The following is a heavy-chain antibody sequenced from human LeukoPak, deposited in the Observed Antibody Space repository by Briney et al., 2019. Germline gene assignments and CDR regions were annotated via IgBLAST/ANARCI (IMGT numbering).Heavy chain of an antibody. V-gene: IGHV3-23*01. CDR2: ITGSSASI. D-gene: IGHD3-22*01. CDR1: GFTFSSYA. Sequence: GGSLILSCAASGFTFSSYAMSWVRQAPGKGLEWVSSITGSSASIYYADSVKGRFTISRDNSKNTLYLQMNSLRAEDMAVYFCAKLDYYDTHWGQGTLVAVSS. CDR3: AKLDYYDTH. J-gene: IGHJ4*02.